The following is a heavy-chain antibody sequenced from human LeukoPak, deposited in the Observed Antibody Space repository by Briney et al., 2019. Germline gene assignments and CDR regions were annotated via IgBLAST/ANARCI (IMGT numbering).Heavy chain of an antibody. CDR2: IIPILGIA. J-gene: IGHJ4*02. Sequence: SVKVSCKASGGTFSSYAISWVRQAPGQGLEWMGRIIPILGIANYAQKFQGRVTITADKSTSTAYMELSSLRSEDTAVYYCARAAGLGVVPAAPDYWGQGTLVTVSS. V-gene: IGHV1-69*04. D-gene: IGHD2-2*01. CDR3: ARAAGLGVVPAAPDY. CDR1: GGTFSSYA.